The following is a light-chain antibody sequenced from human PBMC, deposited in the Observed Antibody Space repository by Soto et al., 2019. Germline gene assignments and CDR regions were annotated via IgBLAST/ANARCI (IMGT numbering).Light chain of an antibody. V-gene: IGKV3D-15*01. CDR1: QSVSSSY. CDR2: GAS. J-gene: IGKJ5*01. Sequence: EIVLTQSPATLSLSPGERATLSCRASQSVSSSYLAWYQQKPGRAPRLLIYGASTRATGIPARFSGSGSGTEFTLTISNLQSEDFAAYFCQQYHNWPPVTFGQGTRLEIK. CDR3: QQYHNWPPVT.